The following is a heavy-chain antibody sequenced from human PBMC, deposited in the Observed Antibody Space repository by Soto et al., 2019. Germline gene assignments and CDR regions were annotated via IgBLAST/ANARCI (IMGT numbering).Heavy chain of an antibody. CDR3: AKAPYYYESSGYPSDY. CDR1: GFTFSSYA. CDR2: ISGSGGST. Sequence: EVQLLESGGGLVQPGGSLRLSCAASGFTFSSYAMSWVRQAPGRGLEWVSAISGSGGSTYYADSVKGRFTISRDNSKNALYIQMNGLRAKDTAVYYCAKAPYYYESSGYPSDYWGEGGLVSVAS. J-gene: IGHJ4*02. V-gene: IGHV3-23*01. D-gene: IGHD3-22*01.